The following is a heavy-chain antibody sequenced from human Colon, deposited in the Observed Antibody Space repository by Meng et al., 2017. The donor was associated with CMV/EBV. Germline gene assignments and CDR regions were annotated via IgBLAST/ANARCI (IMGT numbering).Heavy chain of an antibody. CDR3: TRMAGNYCPTGVCPEVFED. D-gene: IGHD2-8*01. J-gene: IGHJ3*01. Sequence: SGPTLVKPTETFTLTCAFSGFSLRASRMRVAWIRQAPGKALEWLARIDWDDEEFFSPSLRSRLTISKDTSKNLVVLTLTNMGPEDSATYYCTRMAGNYCPTGVCPEVFEDWGQGTMVTVSS. CDR1: GFSLRASRMR. V-gene: IGHV2-70*04. CDR2: IDWDDEE.